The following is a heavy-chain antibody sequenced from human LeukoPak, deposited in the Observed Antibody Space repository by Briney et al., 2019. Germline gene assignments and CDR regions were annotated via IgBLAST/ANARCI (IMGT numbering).Heavy chain of an antibody. D-gene: IGHD2-21*02. V-gene: IGHV3-74*01. Sequence: GGSLRLSCAASGFTFSSYWMHWVRQAPGKGLVWVSRIKMDGSSRSYADSVKGRFTISRDNSKNTLYLQMNSLRPEDTAVYYCARNDFLQDWGQGTLVTVRS. CDR1: GFTFSSYW. J-gene: IGHJ1*01. CDR2: IKMDGSSR. CDR3: ARNDFLQD.